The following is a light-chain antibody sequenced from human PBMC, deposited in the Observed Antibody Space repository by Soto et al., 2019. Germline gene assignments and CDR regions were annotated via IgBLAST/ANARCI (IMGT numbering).Light chain of an antibody. CDR1: QSVNSNY. Sequence: VLSLSPVTLSLSKGERATLSCRAIQSVNSNYLVWYQQKPGQAPRLLIYGASTRAAGITDRFTGSGSGADFTLTISRLEPEDFAVYYCQVYGPAPPITFGQGTRLEIK. CDR2: GAS. V-gene: IGKV3-20*01. CDR3: QVYGPAPPIT. J-gene: IGKJ5*01.